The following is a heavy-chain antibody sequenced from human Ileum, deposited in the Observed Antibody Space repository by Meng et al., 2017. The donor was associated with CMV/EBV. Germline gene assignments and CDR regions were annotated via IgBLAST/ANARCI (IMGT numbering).Heavy chain of an antibody. V-gene: IGHV3-66*02. J-gene: IGHJ6*02. D-gene: IGHD3-3*01. CDR1: GFTVSSNY. CDR3: ARGYWRYGMDV. Sequence: GESLKISCAASGFTVSSNYMSWVRQAPGKGLEWVAVIYSGGSTYYADSVKGRFIITRDNSKNTLYLQMNSLRAEDTAVYYCARGYWRYGMDVWGQGTTVTVSS. CDR2: IYSGGST.